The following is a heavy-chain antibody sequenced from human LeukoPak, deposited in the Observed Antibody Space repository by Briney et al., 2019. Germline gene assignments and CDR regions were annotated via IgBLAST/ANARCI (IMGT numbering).Heavy chain of an antibody. CDR3: AMRGYKYGSIVLDY. D-gene: IGHD5-18*01. CDR2: LNHRGRS. J-gene: IGHJ4*02. V-gene: IGHV4-34*01. CDR1: GGSFSGYY. Sequence: NPSETLSLTCAVYGGSFSGYYWSWIRQPPGKGLEWIGELNHRGRSNYNPSLKSRVTMSVDTSTNQFSLKLTSVTAADTALYYCAMRGYKYGSIVLDYWGQGTLVTVSS.